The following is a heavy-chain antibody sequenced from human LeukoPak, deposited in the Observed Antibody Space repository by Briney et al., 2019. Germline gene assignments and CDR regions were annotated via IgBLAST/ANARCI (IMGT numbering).Heavy chain of an antibody. CDR1: GFTFGIHE. D-gene: IGHD6-19*01. J-gene: IGHJ4*02. CDR3: ARNVYDLRGQWLVPGFDY. Sequence: GGSVSLSCAASGFTFGIHEMNWARQPPGGGLEWVSYIGTLIGTTYYADSVKGRFTVSRDDAKSSLYLQMSSLTAEDTAVYYCARNVYDLRGQWLVPGFDYWGQGTLVTASS. CDR2: IGTLIGTT. V-gene: IGHV3-48*03.